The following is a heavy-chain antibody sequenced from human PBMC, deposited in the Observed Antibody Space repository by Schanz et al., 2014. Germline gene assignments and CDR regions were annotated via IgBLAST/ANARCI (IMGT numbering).Heavy chain of an antibody. CDR2: ISSSSSTI. CDR1: EFSFSSFG. J-gene: IGHJ5*02. CDR3: ARGRGCTGGSCYSWFDL. Sequence: EAQLLESGGGLVQPGGSLRLSCAASEFSFSSFGMNWVRQAPGKGLEWVSYISSSSSTIYYADSVKGRFSISRDNGETSVYLQMNSLRVEDTAVYYCARGRGCTGGSCYSWFDLWGQGTLVTVSS. D-gene: IGHD2-15*01. V-gene: IGHV3-48*04.